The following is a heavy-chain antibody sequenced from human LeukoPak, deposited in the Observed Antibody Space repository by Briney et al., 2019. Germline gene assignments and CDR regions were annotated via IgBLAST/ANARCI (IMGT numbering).Heavy chain of an antibody. Sequence: GRSLRLSCAASGFTFSSYGMHWVRQAPGKGLEWVAVIWYDGSNKYYADSVKGRFTISRDNSKNTLYLQMDSLRAEDTAVYYCARVRDYGARGVFAYWGQGTLVTVSS. CDR1: GFTFSSYG. CDR3: ARVRDYGARGVFAY. V-gene: IGHV3-33*01. D-gene: IGHD4-17*01. J-gene: IGHJ4*02. CDR2: IWYDGSNK.